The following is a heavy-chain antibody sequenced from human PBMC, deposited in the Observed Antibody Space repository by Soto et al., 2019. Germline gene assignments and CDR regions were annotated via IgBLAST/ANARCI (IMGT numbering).Heavy chain of an antibody. D-gene: IGHD6-13*01. V-gene: IGHV3-21*01. CDR3: ASGGVYSASDY. CDR2: ITSNSHYI. J-gene: IGHJ4*01. Sequence: EVQLVESGGGLVKPGGSLRLSCAASGFTFSTYSMNWVRQGPGKGLEWVSSITSNSHYIYYADSVKGLFTISRDNAQNSLYLQMNSLRPDDTAVYYCASGGVYSASDYWGHGTLVTVSS. CDR1: GFTFSTYS.